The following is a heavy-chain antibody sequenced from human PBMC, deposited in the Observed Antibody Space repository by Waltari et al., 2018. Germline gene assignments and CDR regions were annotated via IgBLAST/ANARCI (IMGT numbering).Heavy chain of an antibody. J-gene: IGHJ4*02. V-gene: IGHV4-4*07. Sequence: QVQLQESGPGLVKPSETLSLTCTVSGGSISSYYWSWIRQPAGKGLEWIGRIYTCGSTNNTPTLKSKIPMSVATSKNQFPLKRSSGTAADAAVYYCARGGGGSYWLGYFDYWGQGTLVTVSS. CDR1: GGSISSYY. CDR2: IYTCGST. CDR3: ARGGGGSYWLGYFDY. D-gene: IGHD1-26*01.